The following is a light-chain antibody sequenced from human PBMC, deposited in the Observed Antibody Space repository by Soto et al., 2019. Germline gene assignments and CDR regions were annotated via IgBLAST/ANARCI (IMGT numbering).Light chain of an antibody. CDR1: ESVTDNQ. J-gene: IGKJ1*01. CDR2: AIS. V-gene: IGKV3-20*01. Sequence: DIVLTQSPGTLSLSPGERATLSCRSSESVTDNQLAWYQQKPGQGPRLLIYAISTRATGVPDRFSGSGSGKDLTLTISRLEPEDFAMYYWQQYGTSRWTYDQGAKVDIX. CDR3: QQYGTSRWT.